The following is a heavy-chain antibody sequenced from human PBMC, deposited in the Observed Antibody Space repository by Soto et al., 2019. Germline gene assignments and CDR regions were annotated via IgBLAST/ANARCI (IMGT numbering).Heavy chain of an antibody. J-gene: IGHJ5*02. V-gene: IGHV3-21*01. CDR3: ARAKYYYDSHTGGWFDP. CDR2: ISSSSSYI. D-gene: IGHD3-22*01. CDR1: GFTFSSYS. Sequence: EVQLVESGGGLVKPGGSLRLSCAASGFTFSSYSMNWVRQAPGKGLEWVASISSSSSYIYYADSVKGRFTISRDNAKNSLYLPMNSLRAADTAVYYCARAKYYYDSHTGGWFDPWGQGTLVTVSS.